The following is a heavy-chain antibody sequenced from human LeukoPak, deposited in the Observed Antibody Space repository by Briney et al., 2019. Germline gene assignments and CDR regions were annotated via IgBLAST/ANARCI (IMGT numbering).Heavy chain of an antibody. CDR3: AKAPDV. CDR2: ISDSGGRT. J-gene: IGHJ6*02. CDR1: GITLSNYR. Sequence: PGGSLRLSCAVSGITLSNYRMSWVRQAPGKGLEWVAGISDSGGRTNYADSVKGRFNISRDNSKNTLYLQMNSLGAEDTAVYYCAKAPDVWGQGTTVTVSS. V-gene: IGHV3-23*01.